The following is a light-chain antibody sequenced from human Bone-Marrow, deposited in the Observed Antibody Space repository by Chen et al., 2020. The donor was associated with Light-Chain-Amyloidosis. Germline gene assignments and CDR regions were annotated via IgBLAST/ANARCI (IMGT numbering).Light chain of an antibody. CDR3: QVWESINDQVV. V-gene: IGLV3-21*02. Sequence: SYVLTQPPAVSVAPGQTARITCGGDDIETESVHWYQLKPGQAPVLVVEDDSDRPSGIPERFSGSNSGNTATLTSSRVEGGDEADYYCQVWESINDQVVFGGGTKLTVL. CDR2: DDS. J-gene: IGLJ2*01. CDR1: DIETES.